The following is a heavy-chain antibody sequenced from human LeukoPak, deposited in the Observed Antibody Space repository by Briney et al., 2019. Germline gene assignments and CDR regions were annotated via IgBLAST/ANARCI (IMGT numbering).Heavy chain of an antibody. V-gene: IGHV3-7*01. D-gene: IGHD3-22*01. CDR2: IKQDGSEK. J-gene: IGHJ3*02. CDR3: ARDLAYSYDSSGYPVDAFDI. Sequence: GGSLRLSCAASGFTFSSYWMSWVRQAPGKGLEWVANIKQDGSEKYYVDSVKGRFTISRDNAKNSLYLQMNSLRAEDTAVYYCARDLAYSYDSSGYPVDAFDIWGQGTMVTVSS. CDR1: GFTFSSYW.